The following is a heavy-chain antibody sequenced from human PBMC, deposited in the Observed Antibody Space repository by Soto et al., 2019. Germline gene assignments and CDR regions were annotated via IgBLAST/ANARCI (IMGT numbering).Heavy chain of an antibody. J-gene: IGHJ4*02. CDR1: GFTFSSYA. V-gene: IGHV3-23*01. D-gene: IGHD1-1*01. Sequence: EVQLLESGGGSVQPGGSLRLSCVASGFTFSSYAMHWVRRPPGKGLEWVSSISGSGGTAYYADSVKGRFSISRDSLVNTLYLQMNSLKAEDTAVYYCAKGRGQNWSVDYWGQGTLVTVSP. CDR3: AKGRGQNWSVDY. CDR2: ISGSGGTA.